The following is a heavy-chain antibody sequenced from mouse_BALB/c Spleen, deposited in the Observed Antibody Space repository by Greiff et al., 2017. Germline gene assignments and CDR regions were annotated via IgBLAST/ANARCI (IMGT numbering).Heavy chain of an antibody. V-gene: IGHV1-80*01. CDR1: GYAFSSYW. CDR2: IYPGDGDT. J-gene: IGHJ3*01. D-gene: IGHD1-2*01. Sequence: QVQLKQSGAELVRPGSSVKISCKASGYAFSSYWMNWVKQRPGQGLEWIGQIYPGDGDTNYNGKFKGKATLTADKSSSTAYMQLSSLTSEDSAVDFCNGLRLEFAYWGQGTLVTVSA. CDR3: NGLRLEFAY.